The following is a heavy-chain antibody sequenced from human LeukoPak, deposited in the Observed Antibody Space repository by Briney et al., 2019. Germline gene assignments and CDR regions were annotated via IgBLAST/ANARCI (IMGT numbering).Heavy chain of an antibody. V-gene: IGHV4-39*01. CDR2: IYYSGST. J-gene: IGHJ4*02. CDR1: GGSISSSSYY. CDR3: ARHGHHGDHDY. D-gene: IGHD2-21*02. Sequence: SETLSLTCTVSGGSISSSSYYWGWIRQPPGKGLEWLGSIYYSGSTYYNPSLESRVTISVDTSKNQFSLKLTSVTAADTAVYYCARHGHHGDHDYWGQGTLVTVSS.